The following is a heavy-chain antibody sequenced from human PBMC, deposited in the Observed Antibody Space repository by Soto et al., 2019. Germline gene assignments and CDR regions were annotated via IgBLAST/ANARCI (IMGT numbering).Heavy chain of an antibody. CDR2: IIPILGTA. D-gene: IGHD3-22*01. CDR1: GGTFNNNA. J-gene: IGHJ6*02. V-gene: IGHV1-69*01. Sequence: QVQLVQSGAEVKKPGSSLKVSCKASGGTFNNNAISWVRQAPGQGLEWMGGIIPILGTANYAQKFRGRVTITADESTSTGYMDLSSLRSEDTAVYYCARPYDSSDYYGGGTDVWGQGTTVTVSS. CDR3: ARPYDSSDYYGGGTDV.